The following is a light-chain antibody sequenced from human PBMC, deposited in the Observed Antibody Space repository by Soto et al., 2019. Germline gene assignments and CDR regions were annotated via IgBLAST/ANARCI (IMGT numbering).Light chain of an antibody. Sequence: EIVLTQSPGTLSLSPGERATLSCRASQSVTSTFLAWYQQKPGQAPRLLISGASSRATGIPDRFSGSGSGTEFTLTISSLEPEDFAVYYCQQYHDTGTFGQGTKVDIK. CDR2: GAS. CDR1: QSVTSTF. CDR3: QQYHDTGT. J-gene: IGKJ1*01. V-gene: IGKV3-20*01.